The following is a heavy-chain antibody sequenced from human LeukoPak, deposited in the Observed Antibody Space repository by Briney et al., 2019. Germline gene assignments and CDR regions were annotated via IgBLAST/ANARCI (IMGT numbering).Heavy chain of an antibody. CDR3: ARDPRYCSGDSCYDF. J-gene: IGHJ4*02. V-gene: IGHV3-48*02. CDR1: GFIFSSYS. Sequence: GGSLRLSCAASGFIFSSYSMNWVRQAPGKGLEWVSYISIGSSTTYYADSVKGRFTISRDTAKNSLYLQMNSLRDEDTAMYYCARDPRYCSGDSCYDFWGQGTLVTVSS. D-gene: IGHD2-15*01. CDR2: ISIGSSTT.